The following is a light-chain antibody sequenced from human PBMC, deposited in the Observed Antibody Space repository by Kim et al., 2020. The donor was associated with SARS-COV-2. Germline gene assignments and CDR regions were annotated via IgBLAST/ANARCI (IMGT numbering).Light chain of an antibody. CDR2: GNN. CDR1: SSNIGSNT. V-gene: IGLV1-44*01. CDR3: ASWDDSVSGVV. Sequence: QPVLIQPPSASGTPGQWITISCSGSSSNIGSNTVHWYKYVPGRAPKLLMYGNNRGPSGVPDRFSASKSGTSASLAISGLQSEDGADYHCASWDDSVSGVVFGGGTQLTVL. J-gene: IGLJ3*02.